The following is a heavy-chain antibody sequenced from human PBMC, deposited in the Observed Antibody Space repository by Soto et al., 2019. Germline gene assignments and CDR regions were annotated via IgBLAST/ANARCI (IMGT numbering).Heavy chain of an antibody. Sequence: SETLSLTCTVSGGSISSSSYYWSWIRQPAGKGLEWIGRIYTSGSTNYTPSLKSRVTMSVDTSKNQFSLKLSSVTAADTAVYYCARTPIVVVTATYFLDVWGQGTTVTVSS. CDR1: GGSISSSSYY. CDR3: ARTPIVVVTATYFLDV. CDR2: IYTSGST. J-gene: IGHJ6*02. V-gene: IGHV4-61*02. D-gene: IGHD2-21*02.